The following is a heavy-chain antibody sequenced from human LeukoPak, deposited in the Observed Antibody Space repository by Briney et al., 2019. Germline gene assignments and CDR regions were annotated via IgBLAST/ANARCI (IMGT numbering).Heavy chain of an antibody. CDR2: IFNIFGTA. CDR1: GYTFSGYY. D-gene: IGHD4/OR15-4a*01. V-gene: IGHV1-69*13. CDR3: ARRAGAYSHPYDY. J-gene: IGHJ4*02. Sequence: SVKVSCKASGYTFSGYYIHWVRQAPGQGLEWMGEIFNIFGTANYAQKFQGRVTITADESTSTASMELSSLRSDDTAVYYCARRAGAYSHPYDYWGQGTLVTVSA.